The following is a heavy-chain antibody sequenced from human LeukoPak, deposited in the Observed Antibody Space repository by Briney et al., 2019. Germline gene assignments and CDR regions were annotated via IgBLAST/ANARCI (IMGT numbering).Heavy chain of an antibody. CDR1: GFTFSSYW. CDR2: TNSDGSST. CDR3: ARDRAYSSGWYHAFDI. Sequence: GGSLRLSCAASGFTFSSYWMHWVRQAPGKGLVWVSRTNSDGSSTSYADSVKGRFTISRDNAKNTLYLQMNSLRAEDTAVYYCARDRAYSSGWYHAFDIWGQGTMVTVSS. D-gene: IGHD6-19*01. V-gene: IGHV3-74*01. J-gene: IGHJ3*02.